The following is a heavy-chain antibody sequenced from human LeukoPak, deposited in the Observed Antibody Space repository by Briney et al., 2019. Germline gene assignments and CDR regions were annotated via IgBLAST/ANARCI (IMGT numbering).Heavy chain of an antibody. CDR2: INHSGRT. J-gene: IGHJ4*02. CDR3: AREGSGWDY. Sequence: SETLSLTCGVSGGSIDITNYWSWVRQPPGKGLEWIGEINHSGRTNYNPSLKSRVTISVDTSKNQFSLKLSSVTAADTAVYYCAREGSGWDYWGQGTLVTVSS. V-gene: IGHV4-4*02. D-gene: IGHD6-19*01. CDR1: GGSIDITNY.